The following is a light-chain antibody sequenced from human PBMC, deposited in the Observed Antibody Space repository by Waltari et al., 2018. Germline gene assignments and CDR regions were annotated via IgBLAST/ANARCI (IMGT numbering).Light chain of an antibody. V-gene: IGLV4-69*01. CDR1: SGHSNYP. J-gene: IGLJ2*01. Sequence: QLLLTQSPPASASLGASVKLTCTLTSGHSNYPVAWHQQQPEKGPRYLMLLNSDGSHIRGDGSPVRFSGSTSGAERYFTISGRQSDDEADYYCQTWGSGTVVFGGGTKLTVL. CDR3: QTWGSGTVV. CDR2: LNSDGSH.